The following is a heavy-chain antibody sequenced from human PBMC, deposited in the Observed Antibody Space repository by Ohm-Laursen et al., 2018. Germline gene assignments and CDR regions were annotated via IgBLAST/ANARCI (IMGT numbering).Heavy chain of an antibody. V-gene: IGHV4-34*01. Sequence: SETLSLTCTVYGESFSGSYCSWIRQPPGKGLEWIGEINHRGTTNYKSSLKSRVTISVDTSKNQFSLKLSSVTAADTALYYCARGLWWFDPWGQGTLVTVSS. J-gene: IGHJ5*02. CDR1: GESFSGSY. CDR2: INHRGTT. CDR3: ARGLWWFDP.